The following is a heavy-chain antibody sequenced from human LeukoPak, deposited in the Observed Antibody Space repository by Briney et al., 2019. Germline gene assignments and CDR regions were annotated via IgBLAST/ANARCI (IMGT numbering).Heavy chain of an antibody. CDR2: IYTSGST. J-gene: IGHJ4*02. V-gene: IGHV4-4*07. Sequence: PSETLSLTCTVSGGSISSYYWSWIRQPAGKGLEWIGRIYTSGSTNYNPFLKSRVTMSVDTSKNQFSLKLSSVTAADTAVYYCAADLTAPSSGWYRPADYWGQGTLVTVSS. CDR3: AADLTAPSSGWYRPADY. D-gene: IGHD6-19*01. CDR1: GGSISSYY.